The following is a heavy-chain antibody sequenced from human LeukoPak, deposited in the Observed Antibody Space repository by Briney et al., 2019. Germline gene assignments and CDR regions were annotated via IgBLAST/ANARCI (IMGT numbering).Heavy chain of an antibody. CDR1: GYTLTGYY. D-gene: IGHD1-26*01. CDR3: ATTPYSGSYYWFDP. CDR2: INPNSGGT. Sequence: GASVKVSCKASGYTLTGYYMHWVRQAPGQGLEWMGWINPNSGGTNYAQKFQGRVTMTRDTSISTAYMELSRLRSDDTAVYYCATTPYSGSYYWFDPWGQGTLVTVSS. J-gene: IGHJ5*02. V-gene: IGHV1-2*02.